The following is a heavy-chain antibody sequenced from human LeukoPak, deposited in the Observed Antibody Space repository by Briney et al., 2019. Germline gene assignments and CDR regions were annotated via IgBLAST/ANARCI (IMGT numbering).Heavy chain of an antibody. J-gene: IGHJ4*02. Sequence: GESLEISCKGSGCRFTNYWIGWVRQVPGKGLEWMGIISPDGSDTRYSPSFQGQVTISADKSITTAYLQWSSLKASDTAMYYCARLTSSRSFDYWGQGTLVTVSS. CDR2: ISPDGSDT. CDR1: GCRFTNYW. D-gene: IGHD6-13*01. V-gene: IGHV5-51*01. CDR3: ARLTSSRSFDY.